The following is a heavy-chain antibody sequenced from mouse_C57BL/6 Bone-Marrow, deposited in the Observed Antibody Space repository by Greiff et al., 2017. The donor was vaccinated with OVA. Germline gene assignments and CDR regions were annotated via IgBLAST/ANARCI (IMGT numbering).Heavy chain of an antibody. V-gene: IGHV1-76*01. CDR3: ARPPDWAGGFAY. D-gene: IGHD4-1*01. CDR2: IYPGSGNT. CDR1: GYTFTSYG. J-gene: IGHJ3*01. Sequence: QVQLQQSGAELARPGASVKLSCKASGYTFTSYGINWVKQRPGQGLEWIARIYPGSGNTYYNEKFKGKATLTAEKSSSTAYMKLSSLTSEDSAVYVCARPPDWAGGFAYWGQGTLVTVSA.